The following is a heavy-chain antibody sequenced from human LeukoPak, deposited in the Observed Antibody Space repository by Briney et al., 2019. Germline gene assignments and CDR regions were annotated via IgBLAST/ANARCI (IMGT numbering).Heavy chain of an antibody. CDR3: AKALGYCSSTSCYQVGHDFDY. J-gene: IGHJ4*02. Sequence: GGSLRLSCAASRCTFSSYSMNWVRQAPGKGLEWVSSISSSGSYIYYADSVKGRLPISRDNSKNTLYLQMNSLRAEDTAVYYCAKALGYCSSTSCYQVGHDFDYWGQGTLVTVSS. V-gene: IGHV3-21*04. CDR1: RCTFSSYS. CDR2: ISSSGSYI. D-gene: IGHD2-2*01.